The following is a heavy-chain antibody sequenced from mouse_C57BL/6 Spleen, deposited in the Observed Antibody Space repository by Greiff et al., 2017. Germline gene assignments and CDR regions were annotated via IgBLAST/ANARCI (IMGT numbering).Heavy chain of an antibody. CDR1: GYTFTSYE. CDR2: IYPRDGST. J-gene: IGHJ4*01. V-gene: IGHV1-85*01. Sequence: QVQLKQPGPELVKPGASVKLSCKASGYTFTSYEINWVKQRPGQGLEWIGWIYPRDGSTKYNEKFKGKATLTVDTTSSTAYMELHSLRSEDSAVYFCARWGGCDAMGYWGKGASV. CDR3: ARWGGCDAMGY.